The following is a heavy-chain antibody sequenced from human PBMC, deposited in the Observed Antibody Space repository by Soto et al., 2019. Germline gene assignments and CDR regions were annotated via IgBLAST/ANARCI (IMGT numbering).Heavy chain of an antibody. V-gene: IGHV3-13*04. J-gene: IGHJ6*02. CDR3: EKPPPGVYHYYSVRDF. D-gene: IGHD2-8*01. Sequence: GGSLRLSCAASGFTFSSYDMQWVRQATGKGLEWVSAIGTAGDTYYPGSVKGRFTISRENVKNSLYLQMNSLRAGDTAVYYCEKPPPGVYHYYSVRDFWGQGTTVPVSS. CDR2: IGTAGDT. CDR1: GFTFSSYD.